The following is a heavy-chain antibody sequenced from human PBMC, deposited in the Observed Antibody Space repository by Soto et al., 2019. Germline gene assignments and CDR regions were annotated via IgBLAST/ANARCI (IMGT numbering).Heavy chain of an antibody. CDR3: ARGGAHYYYYGMDV. J-gene: IGHJ6*02. Sequence: XDSLTISWKGSGYSFTSYWISLVRQMTGKGLEWMGRIDPSDSYTNYSPSFQGHVTISADKSISTAYLQWSSLKASDTAMYYCARGGAHYYYYGMDVWGQGTTVTVSS. CDR2: IDPSDSYT. V-gene: IGHV5-10-1*01. CDR1: GYSFTSYW. D-gene: IGHD1-26*01.